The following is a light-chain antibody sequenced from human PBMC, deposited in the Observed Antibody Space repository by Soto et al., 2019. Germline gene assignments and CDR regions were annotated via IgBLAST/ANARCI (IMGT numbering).Light chain of an antibody. Sequence: QSALTQPASVSGSPGQSITISCTGTSSDVGSYNLVSWYQQHPGKAPKLMIYEGSKRPSGVSNRFSGSKSGNTASLTISGLQAEDEADYYCCSYAGSGHYVFGTGTKLTVL. J-gene: IGLJ1*01. CDR3: CSYAGSGHYV. V-gene: IGLV2-23*01. CDR1: SSDVGSYNL. CDR2: EGS.